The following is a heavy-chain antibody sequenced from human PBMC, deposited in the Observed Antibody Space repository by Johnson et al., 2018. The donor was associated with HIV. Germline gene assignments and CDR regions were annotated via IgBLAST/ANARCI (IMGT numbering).Heavy chain of an antibody. CDR2: IDTEGSGT. V-gene: IGHV3-74*03. Sequence: VQLVESGGGLVKPGGSLRLSCAASGFSFSTYWMHWVRRVPGKGLVWVSRIDTEGSGTTYADSVKGRFTISRDNAKNSLYLQMNSLRVEDTAMYYCVRDFGHWDDAFGFWGRGTKVTVSS. D-gene: IGHD7-27*01. CDR1: GFSFSTYW. CDR3: VRDFGHWDDAFGF. J-gene: IGHJ3*01.